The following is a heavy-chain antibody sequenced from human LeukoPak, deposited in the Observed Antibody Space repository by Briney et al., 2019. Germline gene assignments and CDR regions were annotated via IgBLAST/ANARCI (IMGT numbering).Heavy chain of an antibody. V-gene: IGHV1-8*01. CDR2: MNPNSGNT. D-gene: IGHD3-10*01. J-gene: IGHJ6*03. CDR3: ARGDSGSYLFNYYYYYYMDV. CDR1: GYTFTSYD. Sequence: GASVKVSCKASGYTFTSYDINWVRQATGQGLEWMGWMNPNSGNTGYAQKFQGRVTMTRNTSISTAYMELSSLRSEDTAVYYCARGDSGSYLFNYYYYYYMDVWGKGTTVTISS.